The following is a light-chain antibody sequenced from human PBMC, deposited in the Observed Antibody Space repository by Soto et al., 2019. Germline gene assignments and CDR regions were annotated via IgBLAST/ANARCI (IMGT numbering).Light chain of an antibody. J-gene: IGKJ4*01. CDR2: GAS. Sequence: EIVLTQSPGTLSLSPGERATLSCRASQSVSSSYLAWYQQKPGQAPRLLIYGASSRAAGIPDRFSGSGSGTDFTLTISRLEPEDFAVYYCQHYGSSPFTFGGGTKVDIK. V-gene: IGKV3-20*01. CDR3: QHYGSSPFT. CDR1: QSVSSSY.